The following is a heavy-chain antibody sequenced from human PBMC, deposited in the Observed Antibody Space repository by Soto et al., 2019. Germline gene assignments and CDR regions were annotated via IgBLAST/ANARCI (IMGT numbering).Heavy chain of an antibody. CDR2: INAGNGNT. V-gene: IGHV1-3*01. CDR1: GYTFTSYA. CDR3: ARKVGTVGYYFDY. Sequence: ASVKVSCKASGYTFTSYAMHWVRQAPGQRLEWMGWINAGNGNTKYSQKFQGRVTITRDTSASTAYMELSSLRSEDTAVYYCARKVGTVGYYFDYWGQGTLVTVS. D-gene: IGHD1-1*01. J-gene: IGHJ4*02.